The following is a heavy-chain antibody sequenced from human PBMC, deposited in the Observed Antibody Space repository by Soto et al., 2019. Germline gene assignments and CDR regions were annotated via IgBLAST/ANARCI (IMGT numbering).Heavy chain of an antibody. V-gene: IGHV1-18*01. CDR1: GYSFTTYG. CDR3: AREGPAPYYYYGMDV. CDR2: ISGYNGNT. Sequence: QVQLVQSGGEVKKPGASVKVSCKTSGYSFTTYGISWARQAPGQGLEWMGWISGYNGNTNYAQKFQGRVTMTTDTSTSTAYMELRSLRSDDTAVYYCAREGPAPYYYYGMDVWGQGTTVTVSS. J-gene: IGHJ6*02.